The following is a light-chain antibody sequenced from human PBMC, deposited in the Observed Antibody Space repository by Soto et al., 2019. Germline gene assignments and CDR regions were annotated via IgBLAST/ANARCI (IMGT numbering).Light chain of an antibody. CDR2: KDS. J-gene: IGLJ2*01. Sequence: SYELTQPSSVSVSPGQTARITCSGDILAKNYARWFQQKPGQAPVLMIYKDSRRPSGIPERFSGSSSGTTVTLTISGAQIEDEADYYCYSAADNSRIFGGGTKLTVL. CDR3: YSAADNSRI. V-gene: IGLV3-27*01. CDR1: ILAKNY.